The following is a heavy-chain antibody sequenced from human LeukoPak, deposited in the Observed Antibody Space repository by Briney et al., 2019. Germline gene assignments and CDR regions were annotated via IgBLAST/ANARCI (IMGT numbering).Heavy chain of an antibody. CDR2: IYYRGTT. J-gene: IGHJ4*02. CDR1: GDSISTYY. D-gene: IGHD2-15*01. Sequence: PSETLSLTCTVSGDSISTYYWSWIRQSPGKGLEWIAYIYYRGTTNYNPSLKSRVTISADTSKTQFSLILSSVSAADTAVYYCVSSSPRYCTGGTCYSSRGFDYWGQGALVTVSS. V-gene: IGHV4-59*01. CDR3: VSSSPRYCTGGTCYSSRGFDY.